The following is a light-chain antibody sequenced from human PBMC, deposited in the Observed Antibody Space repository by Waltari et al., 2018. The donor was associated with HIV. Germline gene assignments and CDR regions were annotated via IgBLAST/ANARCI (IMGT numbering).Light chain of an antibody. CDR3: SSYAGSSNVV. CDR1: SSDVGGYNY. CDR2: EVS. Sequence: QSALTQPPSASGSPGQSVTISCTGTSSDVGGYNYVSWYQQHPGKAPKLIIYEVSTRPAGVPDRFSGSKSGNTASLTVSGLQAEDEADYYCSSYAGSSNVVFGGGTKLTVL. J-gene: IGLJ2*01. V-gene: IGLV2-8*01.